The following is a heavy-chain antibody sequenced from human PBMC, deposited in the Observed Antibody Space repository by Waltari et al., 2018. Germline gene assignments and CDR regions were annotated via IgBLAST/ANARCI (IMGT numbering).Heavy chain of an antibody. Sequence: EVQLVESGGGLVQPGRSLRLSCTASGFTFGDYALSWFRQAPGKGVEWVGFIRSKAYGGTTEYAASVKGRFTISRDDSKSIAYLQMNSLKTEDTAVYYCTRDRITIFGVVTLGGDYWGQGTLVTVSS. CDR3: TRDRITIFGVVTLGGDY. CDR2: IRSKAYGGTT. D-gene: IGHD3-3*01. V-gene: IGHV3-49*03. CDR1: GFTFGDYA. J-gene: IGHJ4*02.